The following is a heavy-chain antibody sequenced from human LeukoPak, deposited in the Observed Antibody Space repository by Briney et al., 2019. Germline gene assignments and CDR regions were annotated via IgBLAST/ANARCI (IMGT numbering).Heavy chain of an antibody. CDR3: ARDGVGYYDSCGYYYFQH. V-gene: IGHV1-2*02. D-gene: IGHD3-22*01. J-gene: IGHJ1*01. CDR1: GYTFTGYY. CDR2: INPNSGGT. Sequence: ASVKVSCKASGYTFTGYYMHWVRQAPGQGLEWMGWINPNSGGTNYAQKFQGRVTMTRDTSISTAYMELSRLRSDDTAVCYCARDGVGYYDSCGYYYFQHWGQGTLVTVSS.